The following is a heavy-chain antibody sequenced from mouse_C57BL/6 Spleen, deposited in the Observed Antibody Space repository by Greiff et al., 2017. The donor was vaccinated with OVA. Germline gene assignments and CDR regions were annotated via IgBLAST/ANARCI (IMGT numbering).Heavy chain of an antibody. D-gene: IGHD4-1*01. CDR2: IRLKSDNYAT. CDR3: TPLNWREGY. Sequence: EVKVEESGGGLVQPGGSMTLSCVASGFTFSNYWMNWVRQSPEKGLEWVAQIRLKSDNYATHHAESVKGRFTISRNDSKMSVYLQMNNLRAKDTGIYYYTPLNWREGYWGQGTTLTVSS. V-gene: IGHV6-3*01. CDR1: GFTFSNYW. J-gene: IGHJ2*01.